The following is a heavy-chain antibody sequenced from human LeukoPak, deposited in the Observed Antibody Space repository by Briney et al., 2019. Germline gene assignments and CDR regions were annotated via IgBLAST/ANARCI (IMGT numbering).Heavy chain of an antibody. Sequence: RGSLRLSCAASGFTVSSNYMSWVRQAPGKWLEWVSVIYSGGSTYYADSVKGRFTISRDNSKNTLYLQMNSLRAEDTAVYYCAQLYGDYVPYNWFDPWGQGTLVTVSS. CDR2: IYSGGST. J-gene: IGHJ5*02. V-gene: IGHV3-53*01. D-gene: IGHD4-17*01. CDR3: AQLYGDYVPYNWFDP. CDR1: GFTVSSNY.